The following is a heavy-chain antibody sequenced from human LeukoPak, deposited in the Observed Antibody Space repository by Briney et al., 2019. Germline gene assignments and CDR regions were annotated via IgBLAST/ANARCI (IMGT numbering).Heavy chain of an antibody. D-gene: IGHD4-17*01. CDR2: IYHSGST. Sequence: SETLSLTCTVSGGSISSYYWSWIRQPPGKGLEWIGYIYHSGSTYYNPSLKSRVTISVDRSGNQFSLKLSSVTAADTAVYYCAREHYGDYGDYWGQGTLVTVSS. V-gene: IGHV4-59*12. CDR1: GGSISSYY. CDR3: AREHYGDYGDY. J-gene: IGHJ4*02.